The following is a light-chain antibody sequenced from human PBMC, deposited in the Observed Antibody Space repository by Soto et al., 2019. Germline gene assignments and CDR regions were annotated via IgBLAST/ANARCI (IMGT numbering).Light chain of an antibody. CDR1: SSDVGGYNY. Sequence: QSALTQPASVSGSPGQSIAISCTGTSSDVGGYNYVSWYQQHPGKAPKLIIYDVSNRPPGVSNRFSGSKSGNTASLTISGLQAEDEADYYCNSHTSSNTRVFGRGTQLTVL. CDR3: NSHTSSNTRV. J-gene: IGLJ2*01. CDR2: DVS. V-gene: IGLV2-14*01.